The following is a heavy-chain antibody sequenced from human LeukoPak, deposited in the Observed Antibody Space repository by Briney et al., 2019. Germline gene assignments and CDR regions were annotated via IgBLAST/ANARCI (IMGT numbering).Heavy chain of an antibody. J-gene: IGHJ5*02. CDR2: IIPIFGTA. D-gene: IGHD2-2*02. CDR3: ARDGLFCSSTSCYRGWFDP. Sequence: GASVKVSCKASGGTFSSYAISWVRQAPGQGLEWMGGIIPIFGTANYAQKFQGRVTITADESTSTAYMELSSLRSEDTAVYYCARDGLFCSSTSCYRGWFDPWGQGTLVTVSS. V-gene: IGHV1-69*13. CDR1: GGTFSSYA.